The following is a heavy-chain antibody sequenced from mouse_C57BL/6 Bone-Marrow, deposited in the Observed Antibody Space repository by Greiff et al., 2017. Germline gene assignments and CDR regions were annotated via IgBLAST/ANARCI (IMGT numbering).Heavy chain of an antibody. CDR3: ARTLVADYFDY. CDR1: GYTFTSYW. V-gene: IGHV1-69*01. Sequence: QVQLQQPGAELVMPGASVKLSCKASGYTFTSYWMHWVKQRPGQGLEWIGEIDPSDSYTNYNQKFKGKSTLTVDKSPSTAYMQLSSLTSEDSAVYYCARTLVADYFDYWGQGTTLTVSS. J-gene: IGHJ2*01. D-gene: IGHD1-1*01. CDR2: IDPSDSYT.